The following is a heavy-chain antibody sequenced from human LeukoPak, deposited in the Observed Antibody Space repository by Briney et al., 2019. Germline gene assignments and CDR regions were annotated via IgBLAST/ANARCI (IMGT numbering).Heavy chain of an antibody. CDR3: AREEYYYDSSGPQGD. D-gene: IGHD3-22*01. Sequence: SQTLSLTCTVSGGSISSGSYYWSWIRQPAGKGLEWIGRIYTSGSTNYNPSLKSRVTISVDTSKNQFSLKLSSVTAADTAVYYCAREEYYYDSSGPQGDWGQGTLVTVSS. V-gene: IGHV4-61*02. CDR1: GGSISSGSYY. CDR2: IYTSGST. J-gene: IGHJ4*02.